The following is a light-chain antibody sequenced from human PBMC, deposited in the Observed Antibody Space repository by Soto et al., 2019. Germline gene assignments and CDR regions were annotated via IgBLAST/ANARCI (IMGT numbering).Light chain of an antibody. Sequence: DIQMTQSPSTLSASVGDRVTIPCRASQTINNRLAWYQQKPGKAPKLLMFDVSTLEGGVPSRFSGSGSGTEFTLTISNLQPDDFATCYCQQYDSFWTMFGQGTKVEV. CDR1: QTINNR. CDR2: DVS. CDR3: QQYDSFWTM. V-gene: IGKV1-5*01. J-gene: IGKJ1*01.